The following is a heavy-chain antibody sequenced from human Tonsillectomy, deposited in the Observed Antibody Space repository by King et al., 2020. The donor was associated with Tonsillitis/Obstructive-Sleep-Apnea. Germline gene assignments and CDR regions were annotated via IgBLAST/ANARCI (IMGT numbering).Heavy chain of an antibody. CDR1: GYTFTNYG. Sequence: LVESGAEVKKPGASVKVSCKASGYTFTNYGISWVRQAPGQGLEWMGWISAYNGNTNYEQKPQGRVTMTTETSTSTAYMKLRSLRSDETAVYYCAGDFCSSTSCYGYMDVWGKGTTVTVSS. CDR3: AGDFCSSTSCYGYMDV. D-gene: IGHD2-2*01. CDR2: ISAYNGNT. V-gene: IGHV1-18*01. J-gene: IGHJ6*03.